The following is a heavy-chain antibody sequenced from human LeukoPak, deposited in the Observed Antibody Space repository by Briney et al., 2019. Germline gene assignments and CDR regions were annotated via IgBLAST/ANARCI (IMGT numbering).Heavy chain of an antibody. J-gene: IGHJ4*02. CDR3: ARAIGYQLLFDLDY. V-gene: IGHV1-8*01. Sequence: ASVKVSCKASGYTFTGYDINWVRQATGQGLEWMGWMNPNSGNTGYAQKFQGRVTMTRNTSISTAYMELSSLRSEDTAVYYCARAIGYQLLFDLDYWGQGTLVTVSS. CDR1: GYTFTGYD. CDR2: MNPNSGNT. D-gene: IGHD2-2*01.